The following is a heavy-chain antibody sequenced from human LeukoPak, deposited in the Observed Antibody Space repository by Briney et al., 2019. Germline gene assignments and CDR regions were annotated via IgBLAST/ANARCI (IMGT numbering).Heavy chain of an antibody. J-gene: IGHJ1*01. D-gene: IGHD3-22*01. CDR1: GFTLSSYW. Sequence: GGSLRLSCAASGFTLSSYWINWVRKAPGKGLVWCSRIKSDGSTNYADSVKGRFTISRDNAKNTVSLQMNSLRAEDTGVYFCARAPSEIGGYYPEYFRHWGQGTLVTVSS. CDR3: ARAPSEIGGYYPEYFRH. CDR2: IKSDGST. V-gene: IGHV3-74*01.